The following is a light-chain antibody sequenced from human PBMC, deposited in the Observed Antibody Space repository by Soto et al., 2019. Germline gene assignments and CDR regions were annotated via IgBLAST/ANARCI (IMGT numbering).Light chain of an antibody. J-gene: IGKJ2*03. CDR2: GAS. V-gene: IGKV3-20*01. Sequence: EIVLTQSPATLSLSPGERATLSCRASQSVSSYLAWYQQKPGQAPRLLIYGASSRATGIPDRFSGSESGTGVSCSESGLPAEDSAGSYCKEYGSSPTSFGQG. CDR3: KEYGSSPTS. CDR1: QSVSSY.